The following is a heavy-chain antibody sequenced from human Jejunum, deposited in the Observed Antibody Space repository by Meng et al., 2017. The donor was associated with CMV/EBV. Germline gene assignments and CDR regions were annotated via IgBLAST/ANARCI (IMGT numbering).Heavy chain of an antibody. CDR3: VRDLIRDHSGSWFDS. J-gene: IGHJ5*01. Sequence: QGQLQGSGPGLVKPSETLSLTCSVSGGSVSDYYWSWIRQSAGKGLEWIGRISVSGYSDYSPSLKSRVTMSVDTSKNQFSLSLNSVTPADTALYYCVRDLIRDHSGSWFDSWGQGTLVTVSS. CDR2: ISVSGYS. CDR1: GGSVSDYY. V-gene: IGHV4-4*07. D-gene: IGHD3-22*01.